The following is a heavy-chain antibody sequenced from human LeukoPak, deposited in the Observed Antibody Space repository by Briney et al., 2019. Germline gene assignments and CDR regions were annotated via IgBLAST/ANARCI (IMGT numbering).Heavy chain of an antibody. V-gene: IGHV4-30-2*01. Sequence: SQTLSLTCAVSGGSISSGGYSWSWIRQPPGKGLEWIGYIYHSGSTYYNPSLKSRVTISVDRSKNQFSLKLSSVTAADTAVYYCARGTRRGMDVWGQGTTVTVSS. CDR3: ARGTRRGMDV. J-gene: IGHJ6*02. D-gene: IGHD2-2*01. CDR2: IYHSGST. CDR1: GGSISSGGYS.